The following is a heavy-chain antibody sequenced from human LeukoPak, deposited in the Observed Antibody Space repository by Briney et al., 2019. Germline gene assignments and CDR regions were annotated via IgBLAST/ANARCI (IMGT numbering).Heavy chain of an antibody. CDR1: GFTFSSYG. CDR2: ISYDGSNK. D-gene: IGHD3-16*01. J-gene: IGHJ6*02. Sequence: QPGGSLRLSCAASGFTFSSYGMHWVRQAPGKGLEWVAVISYDGSNKYYADSVKGRFTISRDNSKNTLYLQMNSLRAEDTAVYYCARRPSALRPGMDVWGQGTTVTVSS. V-gene: IGHV3-30*03. CDR3: ARRPSALRPGMDV.